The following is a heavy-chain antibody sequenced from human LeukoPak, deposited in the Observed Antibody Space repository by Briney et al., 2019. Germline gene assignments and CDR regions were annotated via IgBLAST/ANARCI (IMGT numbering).Heavy chain of an antibody. CDR2: IIPIFGTA. CDR3: AREAGYSYGQTQSYFDY. J-gene: IGHJ4*02. V-gene: IGHV1-69*05. Sequence: ASVKVSCKASGGTFSSYAISWVRQAPGQGLEWMGRIIPIFGTANYAQKFQGRVTITTDESTSTAYMELSSLRSEDTAAYYCAREAGYSYGQTQSYFDYWGQGTLVTVSS. CDR1: GGTFSSYA. D-gene: IGHD5-18*01.